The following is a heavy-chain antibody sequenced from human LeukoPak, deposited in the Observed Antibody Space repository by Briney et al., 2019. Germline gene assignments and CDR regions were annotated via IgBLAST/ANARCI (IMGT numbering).Heavy chain of an antibody. V-gene: IGHV1-8*01. CDR3: ARATKNPNYYGSGLGYRPLGY. Sequence: ASVKVSYKASGYTFTSYDINWVRQATGQGLEWMGWMNPNSGNTGYAQKFQGRVTMTRNTSISTAYMELSSLRSEDTAVYHCARATKNPNYYGSGLGYRPLGYWGQGTLVTVSS. CDR1: GYTFTSYD. J-gene: IGHJ4*02. CDR2: MNPNSGNT. D-gene: IGHD3-10*01.